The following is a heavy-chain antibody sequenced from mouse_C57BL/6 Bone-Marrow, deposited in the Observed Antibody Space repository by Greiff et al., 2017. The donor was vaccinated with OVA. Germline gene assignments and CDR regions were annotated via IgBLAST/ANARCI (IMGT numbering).Heavy chain of an antibody. CDR3: AAVVAFYWYFDV. CDR2: IYPRSGNT. D-gene: IGHD1-1*01. J-gene: IGHJ1*03. Sequence: QVQLQQPGAELARPGASVKLSCKASGYTFTSYGISWVKQRTGQGLEWIGEIYPRSGNTYYNEKFKGKATLTADKSSSTAYMELRSLTSEDSAVYFCAAVVAFYWYFDVWGTGTTVTVSS. V-gene: IGHV1-81*01. CDR1: GYTFTSYG.